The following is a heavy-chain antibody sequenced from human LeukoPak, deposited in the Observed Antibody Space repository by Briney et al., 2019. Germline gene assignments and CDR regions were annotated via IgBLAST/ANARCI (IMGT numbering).Heavy chain of an antibody. V-gene: IGHV4-4*07. CDR2: IYSGGST. CDR3: AREFYYYDSSGDNWFDP. CDR1: GVSISSYY. J-gene: IGHJ5*02. Sequence: LETLSLTCAVSGVSISSYYWTWIRLPAGKGLEWIGRIYSGGSTNYNPSLKSRVTMSVDTSKNQFSLRLTSVTAADTAVYYCAREFYYYDSSGDNWFDPWGQGTLVTVSS. D-gene: IGHD3-22*01.